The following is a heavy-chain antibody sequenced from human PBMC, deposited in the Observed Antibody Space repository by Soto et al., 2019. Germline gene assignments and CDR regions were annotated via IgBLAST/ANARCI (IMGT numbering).Heavy chain of an antibody. V-gene: IGHV4-34*01. CDR2: INHSGST. D-gene: IGHD4-17*01. CDR1: GGSFSGYY. CDR3: ARADDYGDYVREGWFDP. Sequence: QVQLQQWGAGLLKPSETLSLTCAVYGGSFSGYYWSWIRQPPGKGLEWIGEINHSGSTNYNPSLKSRVTISVDTSKNQFSLKLSSVTAADTAVDYCARADDYGDYVREGWFDPWGQGTLVTVSS. J-gene: IGHJ5*02.